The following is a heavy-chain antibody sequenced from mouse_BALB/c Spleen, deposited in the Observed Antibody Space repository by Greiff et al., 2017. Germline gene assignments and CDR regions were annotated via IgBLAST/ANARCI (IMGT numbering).Heavy chain of an antibody. D-gene: IGHD2-1*01. Sequence: VQLQQSGAELVRPGTSVKVSCKASGYAFTNYLIEWVKQRPGQGLEWIGVINPGSGGTNYNEKFKGKATLTADKSSSTAYMQLSSLTSDDSAVYFCARWRYGNYGFAYWGQGTLVTVSA. J-gene: IGHJ3*01. CDR2: INPGSGGT. CDR1: GYAFTNYL. CDR3: ARWRYGNYGFAY. V-gene: IGHV1-54*01.